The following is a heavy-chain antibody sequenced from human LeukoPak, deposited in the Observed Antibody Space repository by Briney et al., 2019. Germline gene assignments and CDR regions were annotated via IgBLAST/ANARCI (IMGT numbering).Heavy chain of an antibody. J-gene: IGHJ6*03. CDR3: AKGVPEYYYGSVGMDV. D-gene: IGHD3-10*01. CDR1: GFTFSNYG. V-gene: IGHV3-30*02. Sequence: PGGSLRLSCAASGFTFSNYGIHWVRQAPGKGLEGVTFIRSDGSNKYYADSVKGRFTISRDNSKNTLYLQMNSLRAEDTAVYYCAKGVPEYYYGSVGMDVWGKGTTVTVSS. CDR2: IRSDGSNK.